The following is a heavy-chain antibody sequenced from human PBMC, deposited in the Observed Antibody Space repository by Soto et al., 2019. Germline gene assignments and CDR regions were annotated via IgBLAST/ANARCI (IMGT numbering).Heavy chain of an antibody. Sequence: SETLSLTCAVYGGSFSGYYWSWIRQPPGKGLEWIGEINHSGSTNYNPSLKSRVTISVDTSKNQFSLKLSSVTAADTAVYYCARGSNVVVPAAMGQAFDIWGQGTMVTVSS. J-gene: IGHJ3*02. CDR3: ARGSNVVVPAAMGQAFDI. CDR1: GGSFSGYY. V-gene: IGHV4-34*01. CDR2: INHSGST. D-gene: IGHD2-2*01.